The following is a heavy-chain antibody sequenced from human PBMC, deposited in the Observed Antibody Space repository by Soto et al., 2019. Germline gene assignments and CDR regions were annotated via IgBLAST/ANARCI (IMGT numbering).Heavy chain of an antibody. J-gene: IGHJ4*02. Sequence: PSETLSLTCFVSGGSISSNNYYWGWIRQPPGKGLEWIGSMSYSRSTYYNPSLKSRVTISVDTSKNQFSLKLTSVTAADTAVYYCARLVAERIDFWSGYLNHLDYWGQGMLVTVSS. D-gene: IGHD3-3*01. CDR3: ARLVAERIDFWSGYLNHLDY. CDR2: MSYSRST. V-gene: IGHV4-39*01. CDR1: GGSISSNNYY.